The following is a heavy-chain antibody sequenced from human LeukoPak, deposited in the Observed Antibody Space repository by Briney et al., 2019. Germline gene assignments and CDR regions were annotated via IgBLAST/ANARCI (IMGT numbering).Heavy chain of an antibody. Sequence: GASVKVSCTASGYTFTSYGISWVRQAPGQGLEWMGWISAYNGNTNYAQKLQGRVTMTTDTSTSTAYMELRSLRSDDTAVYYCARGTHSGSYYSFYYYYGMDVWGQGTTVTVSS. CDR2: ISAYNGNT. CDR1: GYTFTSYG. D-gene: IGHD1-26*01. J-gene: IGHJ6*02. V-gene: IGHV1-18*01. CDR3: ARGTHSGSYYSFYYYYGMDV.